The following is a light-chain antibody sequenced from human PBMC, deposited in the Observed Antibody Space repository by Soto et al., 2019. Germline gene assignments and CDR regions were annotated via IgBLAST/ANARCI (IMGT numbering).Light chain of an antibody. V-gene: IGLV1-40*01. CDR3: QSYDSGLSGVV. CDR1: SSNIEAGFD. J-gene: IGLJ2*01. Sequence: QSVLTQPPSVSGAPGQRVTISCTGSSSNIEAGFDVHWYQQIPGTAPKLLIYNNNNRPSGVPDRFSGSKSDTSASLAITGLQTEDEADYYCQSYDSGLSGVVFGGGTKLTVL. CDR2: NNN.